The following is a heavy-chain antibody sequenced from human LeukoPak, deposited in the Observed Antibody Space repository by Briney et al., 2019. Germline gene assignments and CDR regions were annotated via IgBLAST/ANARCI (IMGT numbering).Heavy chain of an antibody. D-gene: IGHD3-22*01. J-gene: IGHJ4*02. CDR2: IWYDGSNK. V-gene: IGHV3-33*06. CDR3: AKCSTHYYDSSGYYYFDY. CDR1: GFTFSSYG. Sequence: PGRSLRLSCAASGFTFSSYGMHWVRQAPGKGLEWVAVIWYDGSNKYYADSVKGRFTISRDNSKNTLYLQMNSLRAEDTAVYYCAKCSTHYYDSSGYYYFDYWGQGTLVTVSS.